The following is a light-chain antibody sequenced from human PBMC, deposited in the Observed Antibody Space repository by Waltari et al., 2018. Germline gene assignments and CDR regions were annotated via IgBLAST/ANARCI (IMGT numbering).Light chain of an antibody. CDR3: HQYYSLFT. Sequence: SLFYSSNCKNYLAWYQQKPGQSPKLLIYWASTRESGVPDRFSGSGSGTDFTLTISTLQAEDVAVYYCHQYYSLFTFGPGTKVDIK. CDR2: WAS. V-gene: IGKV4-1*01. J-gene: IGKJ3*01. CDR1: SLFYSSNCKNY.